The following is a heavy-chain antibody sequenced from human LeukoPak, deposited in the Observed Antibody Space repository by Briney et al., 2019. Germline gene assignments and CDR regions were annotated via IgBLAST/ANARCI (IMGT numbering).Heavy chain of an antibody. D-gene: IGHD3-3*01. Sequence: SETLSLTCTVSNYSISSGYYWGWIRQPPGKGLEWIGSIYYSGSTYYNPSLKSRVTISVDTSKNQFSLKLSSVTAADTAVYYCARHSTYYDFWSGSYFDYWGQGTLVTVSS. J-gene: IGHJ4*02. CDR2: IYYSGST. CDR3: ARHSTYYDFWSGSYFDY. CDR1: NYSISSGYY. V-gene: IGHV4-38-2*02.